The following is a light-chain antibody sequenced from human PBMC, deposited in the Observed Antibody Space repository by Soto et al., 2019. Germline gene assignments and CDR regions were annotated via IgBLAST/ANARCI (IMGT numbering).Light chain of an antibody. CDR2: EVT. CDR3: TSYTNTNTRACV. J-gene: IGLJ1*01. CDR1: SGDIGSYNR. V-gene: IGLV2-14*01. Sequence: QSALTQPASVSGSPGQSITISCTGTSGDIGSYNRVSWYQQHPGKAPKLIIYEVTDRPSGVSNRFSGSKSGNTASLTISGLTAEEEPQYSCTSYTNTNTRACVFGTGTKVTVL.